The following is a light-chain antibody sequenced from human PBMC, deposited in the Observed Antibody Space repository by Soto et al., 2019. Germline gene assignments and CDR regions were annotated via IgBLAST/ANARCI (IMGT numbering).Light chain of an antibody. Sequence: QSALTQPASVSGSRGQSITIPCTGTSRDVGGYNYVSWYQQHPGKAPKLMIYEVSNRPSGVFNRFSGSKSGNTASLTISGLQAEDEADYYCSSYTSDNSYIFGTGTKVTVL. CDR2: EVS. CDR1: SRDVGGYNY. J-gene: IGLJ1*01. CDR3: SSYTSDNSYI. V-gene: IGLV2-14*01.